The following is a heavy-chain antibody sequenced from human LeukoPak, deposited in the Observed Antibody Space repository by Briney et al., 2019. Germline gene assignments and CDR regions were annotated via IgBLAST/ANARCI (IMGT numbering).Heavy chain of an antibody. J-gene: IGHJ4*02. V-gene: IGHV3-33*01. D-gene: IGHD3-22*01. Sequence: PGRSLRLSCATSGFTFDSYDMHWVRQSPGKGLEWVAVFWYDGSNENYADSVKGRFSISRDNSKDMVYLQMTSLRAEDTAVYFCARDSGYSSRSFDYWGLGTLVTVSS. CDR2: FWYDGSNE. CDR1: GFTFDSYD. CDR3: ARDSGYSSRSFDY.